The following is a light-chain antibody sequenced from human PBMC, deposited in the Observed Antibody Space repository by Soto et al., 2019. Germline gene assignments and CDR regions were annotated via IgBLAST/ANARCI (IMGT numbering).Light chain of an antibody. J-gene: IGLJ1*01. CDR3: CSHSPSYTAL. CDR2: DVT. CDR1: ISDVGGYNC. Sequence: QSAVTQPRSVSGAPGQSVTISCTGTISDVGGYNCVSWYQQHPGKAPQLIIYDVTQRPSGVPDRFSGSKSGNTASLSISGLQAEYEADYYCCSHSPSYTALFGTGTKAAVL. V-gene: IGLV2-11*01.